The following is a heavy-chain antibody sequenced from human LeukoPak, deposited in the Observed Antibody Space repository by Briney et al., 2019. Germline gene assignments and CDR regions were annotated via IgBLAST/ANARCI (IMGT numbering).Heavy chain of an antibody. CDR1: GYTLTELS. Sequence: GAPVKVSCKVSGYTLTELSMHWVRQAPGKGLEWMGGFDPEDGETIYAQKFQGRVTMTEDTSTDTAYMELSSLRSEDTAVYYCATGGYCSSTSCPSSSWHHWGQGTLVTVSS. CDR2: FDPEDGET. J-gene: IGHJ4*02. D-gene: IGHD2-2*01. CDR3: ATGGYCSSTSCPSSSWHH. V-gene: IGHV1-24*01.